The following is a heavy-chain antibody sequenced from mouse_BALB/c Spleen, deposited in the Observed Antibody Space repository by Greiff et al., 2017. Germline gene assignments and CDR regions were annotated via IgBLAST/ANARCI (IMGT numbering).Heavy chain of an antibody. CDR1: GFAFSSYD. J-gene: IGHJ1*01. D-gene: IGHD1-2*01. V-gene: IGHV5-12-1*01. Sequence: DVMLVESGGGLVKPGGSLKLSCAASGFAFSSYDMSWVRQTPEKRLEWVAYISSGGGSTYYPDTVKGRFTISRDNAKNTLYLQMSSLKSEDTAMYYCARHEVRLRYFDVWGAGTTVTVSS. CDR3: ARHEVRLRYFDV. CDR2: ISSGGGST.